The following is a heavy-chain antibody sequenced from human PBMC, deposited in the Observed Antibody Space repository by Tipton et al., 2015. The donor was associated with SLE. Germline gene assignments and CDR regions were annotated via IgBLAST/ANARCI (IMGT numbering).Heavy chain of an antibody. V-gene: IGHV4-39*01. CDR3: ARQVPQYAVAGRAFDY. Sequence: TLSLTCIVSGDYISSDAFFWGWIRQPPGKGLEWIGSFYHSGSIYYNPSLNSRVTISLDTSKNQFSLKLSSVTAADTAVYYCARQVPQYAVAGRAFDYWGQGTLVTVSS. CDR2: FYHSGSI. CDR1: GDYISSDAFF. J-gene: IGHJ4*02. D-gene: IGHD6-19*01.